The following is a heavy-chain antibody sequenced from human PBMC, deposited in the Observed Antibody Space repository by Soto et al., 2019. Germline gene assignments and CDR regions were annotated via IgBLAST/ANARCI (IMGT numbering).Heavy chain of an antibody. CDR2: INPSGGST. Sequence: ASVKVSCKASGYTFTSYYMHWVRQAPGQGLEWMGIINPSGGSTSYAQKFQGRVTMTRDTSTSTVYMELSSLRSEDTAVYYCAREKSKLLREYYFDYWGQGTLVTVSS. D-gene: IGHD2-15*01. CDR1: GYTFTSYY. J-gene: IGHJ4*02. V-gene: IGHV1-46*03. CDR3: AREKSKLLREYYFDY.